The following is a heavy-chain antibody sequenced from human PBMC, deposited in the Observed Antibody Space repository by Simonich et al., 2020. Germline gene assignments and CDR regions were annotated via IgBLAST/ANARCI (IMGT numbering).Heavy chain of an antibody. D-gene: IGHD3-10*01. V-gene: IGHV1-69*09. Sequence: QVQLVQSGAEVKKPGSSVKVSCKASGGTFSSYAISWVRQAPGQGLDGKGGIIPILSIANNAQKFQGRVKITADKSTSTAYMELSSLRSEDTAVYYCARTNTMRELDTMVRGVDYFDYWGQGTLVTVSS. CDR1: GGTFSSYA. J-gene: IGHJ4*02. CDR3: ARTNTMRELDTMVRGVDYFDY. CDR2: IIPILSIA.